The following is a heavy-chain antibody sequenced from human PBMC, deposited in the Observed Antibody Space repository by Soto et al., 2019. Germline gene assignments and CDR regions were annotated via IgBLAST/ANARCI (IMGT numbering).Heavy chain of an antibody. CDR3: ARRPDGSGSYFDY. CDR2: IRDTGGST. CDR1: GFTFSSYD. Sequence: EVQLLESGGGLVQPGGSLRLSCAASGFTFSSYDMSWVRQAPGKGLEWVSAIRDTGGSTYSADSVKGRFTISRDNSKNTLYLQMNSLRDEDTAVYYCARRPDGSGSYFDYWGQGTLVTVSS. V-gene: IGHV3-23*01. D-gene: IGHD3-10*01. J-gene: IGHJ4*02.